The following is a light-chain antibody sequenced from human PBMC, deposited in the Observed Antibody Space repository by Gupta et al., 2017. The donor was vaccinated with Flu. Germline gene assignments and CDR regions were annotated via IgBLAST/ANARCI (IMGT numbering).Light chain of an antibody. CDR1: SNDVGGYDR. V-gene: IGLV2-11*01. Sequence: QSAPTQPRSVSGSPGQSVTISCTGTSNDVGGYDRVSWYKQRPGKAPKLILYDVTERPSGVPDRFSGSKSGNTASLTISGRQEDDEADYYCSSHAGRVTWVFGTGTTVTVL. CDR2: DVT. J-gene: IGLJ1*01. CDR3: SSHAGRVTWV.